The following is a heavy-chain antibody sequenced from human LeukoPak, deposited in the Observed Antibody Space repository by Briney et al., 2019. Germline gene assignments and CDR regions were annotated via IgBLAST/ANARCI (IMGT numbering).Heavy chain of an antibody. CDR2: IYYSGST. Sequence: SETLSLTCTVSGGSTSSSSYYWGWIRQPPGKGLEWIGSIYYSGSTYYNPSLKSRVTISVDTSKNQFSLKLSSVTAADTAVYYCARDTLYYGSGSLDYYYYGMDVWGQGTTVTVSS. V-gene: IGHV4-39*07. J-gene: IGHJ6*02. CDR1: GGSTSSSSYY. D-gene: IGHD3-10*01. CDR3: ARDTLYYGSGSLDYYYYGMDV.